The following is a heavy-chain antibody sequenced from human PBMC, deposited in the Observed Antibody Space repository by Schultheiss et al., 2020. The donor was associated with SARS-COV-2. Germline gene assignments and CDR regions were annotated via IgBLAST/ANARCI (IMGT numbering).Heavy chain of an antibody. Sequence: SVKVSCKASGGTFSRYAISWVRQAPGQGLEWMGGIIPIFGTANYAQKFQGRVTITADESTSTVYMELRSLRPDDTAVYYCARVKYKNLGGWGYYYYGMDVWGQGTTVTVSS. D-gene: IGHD6-19*01. CDR1: GGTFSRYA. CDR3: ARVKYKNLGGWGYYYYGMDV. V-gene: IGHV1-69*13. CDR2: IIPIFGTA. J-gene: IGHJ6*02.